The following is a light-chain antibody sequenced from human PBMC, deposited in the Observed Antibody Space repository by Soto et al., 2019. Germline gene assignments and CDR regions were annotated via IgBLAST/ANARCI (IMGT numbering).Light chain of an antibody. V-gene: IGLV2-18*01. Sequence: QPVLTQPPSVSGSPGQSVTITCTGTSSDVGTYNRVSWYQQPPGTAPKLIIYEVNNRPSGVPDRFSGSKSGNTASLTISGLQAEDEADYHCSLYTTSSSRVVFGGGTKLTV. CDR1: SSDVGTYNR. CDR2: EVN. CDR3: SLYTTSSSRVV. J-gene: IGLJ2*01.